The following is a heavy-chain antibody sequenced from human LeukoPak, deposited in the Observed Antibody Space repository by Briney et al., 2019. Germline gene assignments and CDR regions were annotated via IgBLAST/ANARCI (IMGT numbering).Heavy chain of an antibody. CDR1: GGTFSSYA. CDR3: ARDVIRSGSYRGRGAFDI. CDR2: IIPIFGTA. J-gene: IGHJ3*02. D-gene: IGHD3-10*01. Sequence: VASVKVSCKASGGTFSSYAISWVRQAPGQGLEWMGGIIPIFGTANYAQKFQGRVTITTDESTSTAYMELSSLRSEDTAVYYCARDVIRSGSYRGRGAFDIWGQGTMVTVSS. V-gene: IGHV1-69*05.